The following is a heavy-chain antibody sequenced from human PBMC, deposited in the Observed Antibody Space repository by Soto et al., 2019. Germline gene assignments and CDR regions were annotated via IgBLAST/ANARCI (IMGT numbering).Heavy chain of an antibody. CDR1: GFTFSNAW. J-gene: IGHJ4*02. CDR3: TTDPLVRSKRYHH. CDR2: IKSKTDGGTT. D-gene: IGHD2-2*01. Sequence: GGSLRLSCAASGFTFSNAWMSWVRQAPGKGLEWVGRIKSKTDGGTTDYAAPVKGRLTISRDDSKNTLYLQMNSLKTEDSAVYYCTTDPLVRSKRYHHWGQGTLVTVSS. V-gene: IGHV3-15*01.